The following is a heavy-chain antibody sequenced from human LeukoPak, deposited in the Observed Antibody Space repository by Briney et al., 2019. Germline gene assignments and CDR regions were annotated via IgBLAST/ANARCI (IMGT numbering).Heavy chain of an antibody. CDR2: IIPIFGTA. V-gene: IGHV1-69*01. D-gene: IGHD6-19*01. J-gene: IGHJ4*02. CDR1: GGTFSSYA. Sequence: SVEVSCKASGGTFSSYAISWVRQAPGQGLEWMGGIIPIFGTANYAQKFQGRVTITADESTSTAYMELSSLRSEDTAVYYCARADAIGSGWPYWGQGTLVTVSS. CDR3: ARADAIGSGWPY.